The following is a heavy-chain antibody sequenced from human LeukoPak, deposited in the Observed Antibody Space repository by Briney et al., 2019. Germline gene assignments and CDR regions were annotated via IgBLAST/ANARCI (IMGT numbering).Heavy chain of an antibody. CDR1: GFTFSSYS. D-gene: IGHD5-18*01. V-gene: IGHV3-21*01. Sequence: PGGSLRLSCAASGFTFSSYSMNWVRQAPGKGLEWVSSISSSSSYIYYADSVKGRFTISRDNAKNSLYLQMNSLRAEDTAVYYCARAVMGGYSAIGEYWGQGTLVTVSS. J-gene: IGHJ4*02. CDR3: ARAVMGGYSAIGEY. CDR2: ISSSSSYI.